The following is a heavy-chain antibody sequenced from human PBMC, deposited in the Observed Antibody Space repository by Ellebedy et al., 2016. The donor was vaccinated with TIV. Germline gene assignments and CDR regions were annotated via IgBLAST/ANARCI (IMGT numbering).Heavy chain of an antibody. V-gene: IGHV1-18*01. CDR1: GYTFTSYG. J-gene: IGHJ4*02. CDR3: ARVPSPPSGITGIDY. D-gene: IGHD1-20*01. CDR2: ISAYNGNT. Sequence: ASVKVSXXASGYTFTSYGISWVRQAPGQGLEWMGWISAYNGNTNYAQKLQGRVTMTTDTSTSTAYMELRSLRSDDTAVYYCARVPSPPSGITGIDYWGQGTLVTVSS.